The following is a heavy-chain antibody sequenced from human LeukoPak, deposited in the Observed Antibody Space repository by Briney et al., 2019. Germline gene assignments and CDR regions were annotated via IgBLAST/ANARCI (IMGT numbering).Heavy chain of an antibody. CDR1: GYTFIGYY. J-gene: IGHJ1*01. D-gene: IGHD6-13*01. CDR3: ARDGFYGSSWKPLRNFHN. V-gene: IGHV1-2*02. CDR2: INPNSGGT. Sequence: ASVKVSCKASGYTFIGYYIHWVRQAPGQGLEWMGWINPNSGGTKSAQKFQGRVTMTRDTAISTVYMELSRLRSDDTAVYFCARDGFYGSSWKPLRNFHNWGQGTLVTVSS.